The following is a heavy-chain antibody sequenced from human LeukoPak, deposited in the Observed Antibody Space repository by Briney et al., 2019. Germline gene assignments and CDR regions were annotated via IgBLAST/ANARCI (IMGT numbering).Heavy chain of an antibody. Sequence: SGPTLVKPTQTLTLTCTFSGFSLSTSGVGVGWIRQPPGKALEWLALIYWDDDKRYSPSLKSRLTITKDTSKNQVVLTMTNMDPVDTATYYCAHRITSGWLKRAVTYFDYWGQGALVTVSS. CDR3: AHRITSGWLKRAVTYFDY. D-gene: IGHD6-19*01. CDR1: GFSLSTSGVG. J-gene: IGHJ4*02. CDR2: IYWDDDK. V-gene: IGHV2-5*02.